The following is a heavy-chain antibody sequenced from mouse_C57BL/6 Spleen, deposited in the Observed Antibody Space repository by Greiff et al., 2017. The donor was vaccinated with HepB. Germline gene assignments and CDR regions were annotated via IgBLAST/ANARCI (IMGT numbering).Heavy chain of an antibody. CDR3: ARTANPYYFDY. CDR2: INPSSGYT. CDR1: GYTFTSYT. V-gene: IGHV1-4*01. Sequence: VKLQESGAELARPGASVKMSCKASGYTFTSYTMHWVKQRPGQGLEWIGYINPSSGYTKYNQKFKDKATLTADKSSSTAYMQLSSLTSEDSAVYYCARTANPYYFDYWGQGTTLTVSS. D-gene: IGHD1-2*01. J-gene: IGHJ2*01.